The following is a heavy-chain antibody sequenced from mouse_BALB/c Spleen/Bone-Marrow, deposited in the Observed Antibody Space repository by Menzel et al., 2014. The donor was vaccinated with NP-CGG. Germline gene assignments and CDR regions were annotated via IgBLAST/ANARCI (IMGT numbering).Heavy chain of an antibody. J-gene: IGHJ4*01. CDR2: INPSSGYT. CDR3: ARVYGNYDAMDY. D-gene: IGHD2-1*01. V-gene: IGHV1-4*01. CDR1: GYTFTTYT. Sequence: QVQLKESGAELARPGASVKMSCRASGYTFTTYTMHWVKQRPGQGLEWIGYINPSSGYTNYNQKFKDKATLTADKSSSAAYLQLSSLTSEDSAVYYCARVYGNYDAMDYWGQGTSVTVSS.